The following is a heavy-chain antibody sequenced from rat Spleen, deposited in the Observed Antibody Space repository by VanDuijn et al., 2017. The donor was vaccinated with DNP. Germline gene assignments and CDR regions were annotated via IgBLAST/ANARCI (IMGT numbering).Heavy chain of an antibody. J-gene: IGHJ1*01. D-gene: IGHD1-12*01. Sequence: EVQLVESGGDLVQPGRSLKLSCAASGFTFSDYAMAWVRQSPKKGLEWVATISPRGLSTYYRDSVKGRFTISRDNAKNTLYLQMNSLRSEDTATYHCARRGYDNSWYFDFWGPGTMVTVSS. CDR1: GFTFSDYA. CDR2: ISPRGLST. V-gene: IGHV5-7*01. CDR3: ARRGYDNSWYFDF.